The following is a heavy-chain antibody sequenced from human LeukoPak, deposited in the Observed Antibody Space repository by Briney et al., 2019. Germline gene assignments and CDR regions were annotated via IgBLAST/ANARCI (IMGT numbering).Heavy chain of an antibody. V-gene: IGHV3-30-3*01. J-gene: IGHJ3*02. CDR3: AREGSYSSGAFDI. CDR2: ISYDGSNK. D-gene: IGHD6-19*01. Sequence: GGSLRLSCAASGFTFSSYAMHRVRQAPGKGLEWVAVISYDGSNKYYADSVKGRFTISRDNSKNTLYLQMNSLRAEDTAVYYCAREGSYSSGAFDIWGQGTMVTVSS. CDR1: GFTFSSYA.